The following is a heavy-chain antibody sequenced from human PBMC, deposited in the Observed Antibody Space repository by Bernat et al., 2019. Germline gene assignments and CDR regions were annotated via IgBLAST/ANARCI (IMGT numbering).Heavy chain of an antibody. CDR2: INSDGSST. CDR1: GFTFSSYW. V-gene: IGHV3-74*01. J-gene: IGHJ3*02. CDR3: ARDGSDYVLGSYKGAFDI. D-gene: IGHD3-16*01. Sequence: EVQLVESGGGLVQPGGSLRLSCAASGFTFSSYWMHWVRQAPGKGLVWVSRINSDGSSTSYADSVKGRFTIYRDNAKNTLYLKMNSLRAEDTAVYYCARDGSDYVLGSYKGAFDIGGQGTMVTVAS.